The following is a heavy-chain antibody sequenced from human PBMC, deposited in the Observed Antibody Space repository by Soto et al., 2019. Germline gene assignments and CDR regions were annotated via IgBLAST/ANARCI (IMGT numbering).Heavy chain of an antibody. D-gene: IGHD3-9*01. Sequence: ASVKVSCKASGYTFTGYYMHWVRQAPGQGLEWMGIINPSGGSTSYAQKFQGRVTMTRDTSTSTVYMELSSLRSEDTAVYYCAREAMYYDILTGYYNWFDPWGQGTLVTVSS. CDR2: INPSGGST. J-gene: IGHJ5*02. CDR3: AREAMYYDILTGYYNWFDP. CDR1: GYTFTGYY. V-gene: IGHV1-46*03.